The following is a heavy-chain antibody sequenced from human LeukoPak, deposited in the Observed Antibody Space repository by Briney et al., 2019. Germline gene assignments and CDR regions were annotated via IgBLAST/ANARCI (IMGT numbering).Heavy chain of an antibody. CDR2: IRGIDGST. V-gene: IGHV3-21*01. D-gene: IGHD3-10*01. CDR3: ARGVRGVIFDY. Sequence: GGSLILSCAASGFTFRIYAMNWVRQAPGKGLEWVSSIRGIDGSTYYADSVKGRFTISRDNAKNSLYLQVNSLRAEDTAVYYCARGVRGVIFDYWGQGTLVTVSS. J-gene: IGHJ4*02. CDR1: GFTFRIYA.